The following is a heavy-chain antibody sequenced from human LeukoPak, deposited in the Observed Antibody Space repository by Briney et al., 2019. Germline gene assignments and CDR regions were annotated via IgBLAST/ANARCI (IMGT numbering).Heavy chain of an antibody. J-gene: IGHJ4*02. CDR1: GFTFSHFW. D-gene: IGHD3-10*01. V-gene: IGHV3-7*01. Sequence: GGSLRLSCAASGFTFSHFWMSWVRQAPGKGLEWVAYIKKTGSETYYVDSVKGRFTITRDNTRNSLFLQMYSLRAEDTAVYFCARESVWFGEWDWGQGTLVTVSS. CDR2: IKKTGSET. CDR3: ARESVWFGEWD.